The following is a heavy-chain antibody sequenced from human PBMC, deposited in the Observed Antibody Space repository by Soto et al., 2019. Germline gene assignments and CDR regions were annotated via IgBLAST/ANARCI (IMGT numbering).Heavy chain of an antibody. CDR1: GYTFTSYD. Sequence: ASVKVSCKASGYTFTSYDINWVRQATGQGHEWMGWMNPNSGNTGYAQKFQGRVTMTRNTSISTAYMELSSLRSEDTAVYYCAAGYCSGGSCYSGDAFDIWGQGTMVTVSS. D-gene: IGHD2-15*01. V-gene: IGHV1-8*01. CDR2: MNPNSGNT. CDR3: AAGYCSGGSCYSGDAFDI. J-gene: IGHJ3*02.